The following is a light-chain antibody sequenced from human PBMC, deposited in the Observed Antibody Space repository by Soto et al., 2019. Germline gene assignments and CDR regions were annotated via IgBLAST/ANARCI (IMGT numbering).Light chain of an antibody. CDR3: QQYVSSPYT. Sequence: EIVLTQSPGTLSLSPGERAPLSCRASQSVSSSYLAWYQQRPGQAPRLLIHGASIRATGIPDRFSGSVSGTDFTLTISRLEPEDFAVYYCQQYVSSPYTFGQGTKLDIK. CDR1: QSVSSSY. J-gene: IGKJ2*01. V-gene: IGKV3-20*01. CDR2: GAS.